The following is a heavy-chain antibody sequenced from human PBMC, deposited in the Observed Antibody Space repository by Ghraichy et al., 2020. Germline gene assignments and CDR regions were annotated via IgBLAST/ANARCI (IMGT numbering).Heavy chain of an antibody. CDR2: ISTTSNYI. CDR1: GFTFNSFS. J-gene: IGHJ4*02. CDR3: ARVHPSGISPASFDY. V-gene: IGHV3-21*01. D-gene: IGHD2-15*01. Sequence: GGSLRLSCAASGFTFNSFSMNWVRQAPGKGLEWVSSISTTSNYIYYADSVKGRFTVSRDNAKNSLYLQMHSLRAEDMAVYYCARVHPSGISPASFDYWGQGILVTVSS.